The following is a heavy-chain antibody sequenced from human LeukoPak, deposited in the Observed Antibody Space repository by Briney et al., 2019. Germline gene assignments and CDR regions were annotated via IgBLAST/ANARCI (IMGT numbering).Heavy chain of an antibody. CDR3: ARGYRENYWGVDY. CDR2: INPSGGST. CDR1: GYTFATYY. Sequence: ASVKVSCTAFGYTFATYYIHWVRQAPGQGLEWMAMINPSGGSTNNAQKFQDRVTMTRDTSTSTVYMELSSLRSEDTAVYYCARGYRENYWGVDYWGQGTLVTVSS. D-gene: IGHD3-16*02. V-gene: IGHV1-46*01. J-gene: IGHJ4*02.